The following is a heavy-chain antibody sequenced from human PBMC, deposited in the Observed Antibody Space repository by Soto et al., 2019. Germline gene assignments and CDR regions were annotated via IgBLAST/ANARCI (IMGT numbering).Heavy chain of an antibody. V-gene: IGHV3-48*01. CDR2: ITIRTGNV. Sequence: GGSLRLSCEASGFTISECSMNWVRQTPGKGLEWLAYITIRTGNVHYADSVKGRFTISRDNSKNTLYLQMNSLRAEDTAIYYCAKDSQRWLQEFDYWGQGTLVTVSS. J-gene: IGHJ4*02. CDR3: AKDSQRWLQEFDY. D-gene: IGHD5-12*01. CDR1: GFTISECS.